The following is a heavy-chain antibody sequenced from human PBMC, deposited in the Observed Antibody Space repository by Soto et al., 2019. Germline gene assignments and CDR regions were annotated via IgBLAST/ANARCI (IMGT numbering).Heavy chain of an antibody. CDR2: ISYDGSNK. D-gene: IGHD6-13*01. V-gene: IGHV3-30-3*01. J-gene: IGHJ4*02. CDR3: ARDRIDSSSWHDY. CDR1: GFTFSSYA. Sequence: QVQLVESGGGVVQPGRSLRLSCAASGFTFSSYAMHWVRQAPGKGLEWVAVISYDGSNKYYADSVKGRFTISRDNSKKTLYLQMSSLIAEATAVYSFARDRIDSSSWHDYWGQGTRVTVSS.